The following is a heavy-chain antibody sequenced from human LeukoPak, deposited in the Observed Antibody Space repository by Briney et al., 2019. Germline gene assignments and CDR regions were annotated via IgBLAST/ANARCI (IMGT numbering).Heavy chain of an antibody. D-gene: IGHD2-15*01. CDR2: IYYSGST. J-gene: IGHJ3*02. V-gene: IGHV4-39*07. CDR1: GGSIASYY. CDR3: ASSLGYCSGGSCPDAFDI. Sequence: SETLSLTCSVSGGSIASYYWGWIRQPPGKGLEWIGSIYYSGSTYYNPSLKSRVTISVDTSKNQFSLKLSSVTAADTAVYYCASSLGYCSGGSCPDAFDIWGQGTMVTVSS.